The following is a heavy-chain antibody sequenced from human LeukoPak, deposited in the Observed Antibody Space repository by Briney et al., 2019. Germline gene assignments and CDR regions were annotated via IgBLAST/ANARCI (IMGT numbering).Heavy chain of an antibody. V-gene: IGHV1-24*01. Sequence: GASVKVSCKDSGYTLTELSMHWVRQAPGKGLEWMGGFDPEDGETIYAQNFQDRVTMTEDTSTDTACMELSSLRSEDTAVYYCGYDILTGYSSRYYYYGMDVWGQGTTVTVSS. CDR1: GYTLTELS. CDR3: GYDILTGYSSRYYYYGMDV. J-gene: IGHJ6*02. CDR2: FDPEDGET. D-gene: IGHD3-9*01.